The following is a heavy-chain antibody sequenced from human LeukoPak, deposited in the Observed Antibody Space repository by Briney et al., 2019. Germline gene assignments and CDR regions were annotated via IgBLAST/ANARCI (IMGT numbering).Heavy chain of an antibody. CDR3: AKDLTICPQKYDSSSHPFDY. J-gene: IGHJ4*02. V-gene: IGHV1-69*04. CDR2: IIPIFGIA. D-gene: IGHD6-6*01. CDR1: GGTFSSYA. Sequence: GASVKVSCKASGGTFSSYAISWVRQAPGQGLEWMGRIIPIFGIANYAQKFQGRVTITADKSTSTAYMELSSLRSEDTAVYYCAKDLTICPQKYDSSSHPFDYWGQGTLVTVSS.